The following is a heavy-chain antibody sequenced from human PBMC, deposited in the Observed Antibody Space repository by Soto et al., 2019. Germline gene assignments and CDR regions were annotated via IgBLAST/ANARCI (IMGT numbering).Heavy chain of an antibody. CDR3: ARRGSYPDDYYYYDGMDA. CDR2: IIPIFGTA. CDR1: GGTFSSYA. D-gene: IGHD2-15*01. Sequence: QVQLVQSGAEVKKPGSSVKVSCKASGGTFSSYAISWVRQAPGQGLEWMGGIIPIFGTANYAQKFQVRVMITADESTSTAYMEVSSLRSEDTAVYYCARRGSYPDDYYYYDGMDAWGQGTTVTGSS. V-gene: IGHV1-69*12. J-gene: IGHJ6*02.